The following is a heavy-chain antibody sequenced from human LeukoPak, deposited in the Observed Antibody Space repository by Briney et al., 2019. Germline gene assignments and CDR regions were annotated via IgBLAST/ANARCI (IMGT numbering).Heavy chain of an antibody. CDR2: IRSKAYGGTT. CDR1: GFTFSNAW. J-gene: IGHJ6*02. CDR3: TRPLGYCSSTSCPSTYYYYGMDV. D-gene: IGHD2-2*01. Sequence: GGSLRLSCAASGFTFSNAWMSWVRQAPGKGLEWVGFIRSKAYGGTTEYAASVKGRFTISRDDSKSIAYLQMNSLKTEDTAVYYCTRPLGYCSSTSCPSTYYYYGMDVWGQGTTVTVSS. V-gene: IGHV3-49*04.